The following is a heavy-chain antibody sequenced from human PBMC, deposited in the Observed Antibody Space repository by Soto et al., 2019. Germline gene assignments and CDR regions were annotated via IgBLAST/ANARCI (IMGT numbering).Heavy chain of an antibody. CDR3: ARETYYYNSSGYLNY. V-gene: IGHV3-30-3*01. CDR1: GFTFSSYA. Sequence: GGSLRLSCAASGFTFSSYAMHWVRQAPGKGLERAAVISYDGSNKYYADSVKGRFTISRDNSKNTLYLQMNSLRAEDTAVYYCARETYYYNSSGYLNYWGQGTLVTVSS. D-gene: IGHD3-22*01. J-gene: IGHJ4*02. CDR2: ISYDGSNK.